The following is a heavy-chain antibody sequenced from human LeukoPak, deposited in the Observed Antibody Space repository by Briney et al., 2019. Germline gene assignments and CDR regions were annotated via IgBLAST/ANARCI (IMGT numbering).Heavy chain of an antibody. CDR1: GYNFPIYW. J-gene: IGHJ3*02. D-gene: IGHD6-13*01. CDR2: IYPDDSNT. Sequence: GESLKISCQGSGYNFPIYWIGWVRQMPGQGLEWMGIIYPDDSNTIYGPSFQGQVTISADKSISTAYLQWSSLKASDTAMYYCATRGSSSWLGDAFDIWGQGTMVTVSS. CDR3: ATRGSSSWLGDAFDI. V-gene: IGHV5-51*01.